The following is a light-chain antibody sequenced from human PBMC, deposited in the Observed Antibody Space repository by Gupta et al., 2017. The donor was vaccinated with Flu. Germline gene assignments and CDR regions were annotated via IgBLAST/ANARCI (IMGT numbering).Light chain of an antibody. CDR1: QSLLHSNGYNY. V-gene: IGKV2-28*01. CDR2: LGS. CDR3: MQALQTPT. Sequence: DIVMTQSPLSLPVTPGEPASISGRSSQSLLHSNGYNYLDWYLQKPGQSPQLLIYLGSNRASGVPDRFSGSGSGTDFTLKISRVEAEDVGVYYCMQALQTPTFGQGTKVEIK. J-gene: IGKJ1*01.